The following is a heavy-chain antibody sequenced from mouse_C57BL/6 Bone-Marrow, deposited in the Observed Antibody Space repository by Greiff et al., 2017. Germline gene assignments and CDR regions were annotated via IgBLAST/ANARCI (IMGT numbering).Heavy chain of an antibody. CDR1: GFNIKDYY. Sequence: VQLQQSGAELVRPGASVKLSCTASGFNIKDYYMHWVKQRPEQGLEWIGRIDPEDGDTEYAPKFQGKATMTADTSSNTAYLQLSSLTSEDTAVYYCTPVITTKGAGFDYWGQGTTLTVSS. V-gene: IGHV14-1*01. CDR2: IDPEDGDT. D-gene: IGHD1-1*01. J-gene: IGHJ2*01. CDR3: TPVITTKGAGFDY.